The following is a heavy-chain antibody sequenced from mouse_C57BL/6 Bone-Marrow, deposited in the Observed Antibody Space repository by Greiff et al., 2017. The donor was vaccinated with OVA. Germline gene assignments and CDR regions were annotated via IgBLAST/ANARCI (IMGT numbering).Heavy chain of an antibody. V-gene: IGHV1-64*01. CDR2: IHPNSGST. J-gene: IGHJ3*01. CDR1: GYTFTSYW. Sequence: QVQLQQPGAELVKPGASVKLSCKASGYTFTSYWMHWVKQRPGQGLEWIGMIHPNSGSTNYNEKFKSKATLTVDKSSSTAYMQLSSLTSEDSAVYYCARSRGDGYFLFAYWGQGTLVTVSA. CDR3: ARSRGDGYFLFAY. D-gene: IGHD2-3*01.